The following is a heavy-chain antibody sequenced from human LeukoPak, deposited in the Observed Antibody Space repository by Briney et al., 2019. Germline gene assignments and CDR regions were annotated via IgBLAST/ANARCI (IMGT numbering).Heavy chain of an antibody. CDR3: AKRGPVTGTKYFDY. D-gene: IGHD6-19*01. Sequence: GGSLRLSCAASQFMLSTYAMYWVRQAPGKGLEWVSGISDNGGTAYYADSVKGRFTISRDNSKNMLYLHMNSLRAEDTAVYYCAKRGPVTGTKYFDYWGQGTLVTVSS. CDR2: ISDNGGTA. V-gene: IGHV3-23*01. J-gene: IGHJ4*02. CDR1: QFMLSTYA.